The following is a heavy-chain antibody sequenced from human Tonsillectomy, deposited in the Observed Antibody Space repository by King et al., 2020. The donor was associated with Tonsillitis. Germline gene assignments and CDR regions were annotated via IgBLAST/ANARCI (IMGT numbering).Heavy chain of an antibody. CDR1: GFTFSSYW. J-gene: IGHJ3*02. CDR3: ARDQTYFYVTSGYYDSFDI. CDR2: IKEDGSVK. V-gene: IGHV3-7*03. Sequence: VQLVESGGGLVQPGGSLRLSCAASGFTFSSYWMNWVRQAPGKGLEWVANIKEDGSVKYYVDSVKGRFTISRDNAKSSLYLQMNSLRADDTAVYYCARDQTYFYVTSGYYDSFDIWGQGTMVTVSS. D-gene: IGHD3-22*01.